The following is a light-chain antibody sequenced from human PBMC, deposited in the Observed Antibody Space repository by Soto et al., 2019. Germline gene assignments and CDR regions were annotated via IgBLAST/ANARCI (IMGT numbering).Light chain of an antibody. CDR2: GAS. CDR1: QSVSGSS. V-gene: IGKV3-20*01. Sequence: EIVLTQSPGTLSLSPGERATLSCRASQSVSGSSLAWYQHKPGQAPRLLIYGASIRATGIPDRFSGSGSGTVFPFIISRLEPEYFGMYYCHQYGSFPHTFGQGTELETK. J-gene: IGKJ2*01. CDR3: HQYGSFPHT.